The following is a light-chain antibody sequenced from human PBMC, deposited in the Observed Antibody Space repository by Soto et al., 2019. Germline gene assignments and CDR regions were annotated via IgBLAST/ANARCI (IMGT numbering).Light chain of an antibody. CDR2: DAS. J-gene: IGKJ4*01. CDR3: QQRSTWPLT. V-gene: IGKV3-11*01. CDR1: PSVSGY. Sequence: EIVLTQFPATLSLSPGERATLSCRASPSVSGYLGWYQQRPGQAPSLLIYDASNRATGVPPRFSGSGSGTDFTLTISTLEPEDFALYYCQQRSTWPLTLGGGTRVEIK.